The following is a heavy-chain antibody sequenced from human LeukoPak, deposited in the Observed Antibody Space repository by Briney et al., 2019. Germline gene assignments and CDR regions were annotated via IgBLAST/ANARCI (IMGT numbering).Heavy chain of an antibody. CDR2: INQDGSEK. CDR1: GFTFSFYS. CDR3: ARDLGQYYDTSDNWFDP. J-gene: IGHJ5*02. Sequence: PGGSLRLSCAASGFTFSFYSMSWVRQAPGKGLQWVANINQDGSEKYYVDSVKGRFTISRDNAKNSLYLQMNSLRAEDTAVYYCARDLGQYYDTSDNWFDPWGQGTLVTVSS. D-gene: IGHD3-22*01. V-gene: IGHV3-7*01.